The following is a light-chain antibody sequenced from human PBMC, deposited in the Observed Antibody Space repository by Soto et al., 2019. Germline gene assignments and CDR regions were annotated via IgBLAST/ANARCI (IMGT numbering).Light chain of an antibody. CDR3: QQSFP. Sequence: DIQMTQSPSTLSASVGDRVTITCRASQSISSWLAWYQQKPGKAPKLLIYKASTLESGVPSRFSGSGSGTASTPPISALQPDGFASYYGQQSFPSGPGTKVDIK. V-gene: IGKV1-5*03. CDR1: QSISSW. J-gene: IGKJ3*01. CDR2: KAS.